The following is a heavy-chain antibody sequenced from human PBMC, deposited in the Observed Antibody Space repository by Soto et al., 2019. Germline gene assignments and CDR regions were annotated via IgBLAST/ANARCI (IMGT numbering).Heavy chain of an antibody. J-gene: IGHJ4*02. CDR1: GGSISSSSYY. Sequence: NPSETLSLTCTVSGGSISSSSYYWGWIRQPPGKGLEWIGSIYYSGSTYYNPSLKSRVTISVDTSKNQFSLKLSSVTAADTAVYYCARLSLYSGYDKPYFDYWGQGTLVTVSS. CDR2: IYYSGST. V-gene: IGHV4-39*01. D-gene: IGHD5-12*01. CDR3: ARLSLYSGYDKPYFDY.